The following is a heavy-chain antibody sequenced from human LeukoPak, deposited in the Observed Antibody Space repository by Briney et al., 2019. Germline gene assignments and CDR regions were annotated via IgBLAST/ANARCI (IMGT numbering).Heavy chain of an antibody. Sequence: GGSLRLSWEASGFTFGTFWMRWVRQAPGKGLEWVANINQGARETNYVDFVKGRFTLARDDAKNSLYLQMNSLRPEGTAMYFCARDKGGMVPFDHWGQGTLVTVSS. CDR3: ARDKGGMVPFDH. CDR1: GFTFGTFW. CDR2: INQGARET. D-gene: IGHD3-10*01. V-gene: IGHV3-7*01. J-gene: IGHJ4*02.